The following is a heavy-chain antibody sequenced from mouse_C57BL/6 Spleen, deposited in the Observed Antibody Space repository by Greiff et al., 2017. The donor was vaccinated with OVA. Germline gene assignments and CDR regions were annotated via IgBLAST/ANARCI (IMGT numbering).Heavy chain of an antibody. Sequence: QVQLQQPGAELVMPGASVKLSCKASGYTFTSYWMHWVKQRPGQGLEWIGEIDPSDSYTNYNQKFKGKSTLTVDKSSSTAYMQLSSLTSEDSAVYYCAYYDYDAAYWGQGTLVTVSA. D-gene: IGHD2-4*01. CDR2: IDPSDSYT. CDR3: AYYDYDAAY. J-gene: IGHJ3*01. V-gene: IGHV1-69*01. CDR1: GYTFTSYW.